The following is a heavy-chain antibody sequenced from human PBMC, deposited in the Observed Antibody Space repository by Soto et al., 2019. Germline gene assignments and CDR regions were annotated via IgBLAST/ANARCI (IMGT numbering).Heavy chain of an antibody. V-gene: IGHV5-51*01. CDR1: GYIFTNYW. CDR3: ARRGSRGAGINYFDD. CDR2: IYVGDSDT. Sequence: PGESLKISCKGSGYIFTNYWIGWVRQMPGKGLEWMGIIYVGDSDTRYSPSFQGQVTISVDKSISTAYLQWSSLKASDTAMYYCARRGSRGAGINYFDDWGQGTQVTVSS. J-gene: IGHJ4*02. D-gene: IGHD6-13*01.